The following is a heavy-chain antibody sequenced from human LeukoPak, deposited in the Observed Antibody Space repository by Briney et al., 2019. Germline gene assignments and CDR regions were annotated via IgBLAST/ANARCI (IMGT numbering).Heavy chain of an antibody. CDR3: ARRVLLRFGELGDDAFDI. Sequence: SETLSLTCTVSGGSISSGSYYWSWIRQPAGKGLEWIGRIYTSGSTNYNPSLKSRVTISVDTSKNQFSLKLSSVTAADTAVYYCARRVLLRFGELGDDAFDIWGQGTMVTVSS. D-gene: IGHD3-10*01. V-gene: IGHV4-61*02. CDR2: IYTSGST. J-gene: IGHJ3*02. CDR1: GGSISSGSYY.